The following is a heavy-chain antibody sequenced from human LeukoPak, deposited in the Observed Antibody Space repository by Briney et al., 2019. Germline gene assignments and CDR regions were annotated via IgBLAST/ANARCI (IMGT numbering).Heavy chain of an antibody. D-gene: IGHD3-10*01. Sequence: SGTPSLTCAVSGGSISSSNWWSWVRQPPGKGLEWIGEIYHSGSTNYNPSLKSRVTISVDKSKNQFSLKLSSVTAADTAVYYCARVRTDYYGSGSYYRYYYYGMDVWGKGTTVTVSS. V-gene: IGHV4-4*02. J-gene: IGHJ6*04. CDR1: GGSISSSNW. CDR2: IYHSGST. CDR3: ARVRTDYYGSGSYYRYYYYGMDV.